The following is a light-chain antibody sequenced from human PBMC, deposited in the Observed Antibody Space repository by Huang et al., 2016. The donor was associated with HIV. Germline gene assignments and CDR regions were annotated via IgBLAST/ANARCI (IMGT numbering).Light chain of an antibody. CDR3: QQYNDWPPEGT. CDR2: GAS. Sequence: EIVMTQSPATLSVSPGERATLSCRASQSVSSNFAWYQQKPGQAPRLLIYGASTRATGIPARFSGSGSETEFTLTISSLQSEDFAVYYCQQYNDWPPEGTFGQGTKVEIK. J-gene: IGKJ1*01. V-gene: IGKV3-15*01. CDR1: QSVSSN.